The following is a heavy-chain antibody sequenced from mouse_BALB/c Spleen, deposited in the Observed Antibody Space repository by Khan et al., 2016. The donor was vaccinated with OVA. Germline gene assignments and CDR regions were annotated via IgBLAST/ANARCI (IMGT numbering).Heavy chain of an antibody. CDR1: GYTFTDYY. Sequence: VQLQESGAELARPGASVKLSCKASGYTFTDYYINWVKQRTGQGLEWIGEISPGSGDTYYNERFKGKATLTADKSSSTAYMQLSSLTSDASAVYFCARSNYFGYTFAYWGQGTLVTVAA. V-gene: IGHV1-77*01. CDR2: ISPGSGDT. D-gene: IGHD1-2*01. CDR3: ARSNYFGYTFAY. J-gene: IGHJ3*01.